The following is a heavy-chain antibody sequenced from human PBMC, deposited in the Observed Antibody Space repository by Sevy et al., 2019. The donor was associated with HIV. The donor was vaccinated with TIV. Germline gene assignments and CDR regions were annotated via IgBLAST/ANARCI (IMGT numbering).Heavy chain of an antibody. J-gene: IGHJ6*02. CDR1: GGSFSGYY. D-gene: IGHD3-3*01. V-gene: IGHV4-34*01. Sequence: SETLSLTCAVYGGSFSGYYWSWIRQPPGKGLEWIGEINHSGSTNYNPSLKSRVTISVDTSKNQFSLKLSSVTAADTAVYYCARAPYYDFWNGYYERRYYGMDVWGQGTTVTVSS. CDR3: ARAPYYDFWNGYYERRYYGMDV. CDR2: INHSGST.